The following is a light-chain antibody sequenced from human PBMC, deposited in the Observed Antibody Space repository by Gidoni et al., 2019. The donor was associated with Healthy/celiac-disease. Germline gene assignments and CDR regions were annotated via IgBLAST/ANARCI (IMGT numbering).Light chain of an antibody. CDR3: QHRGT. Sequence: EIVLKQSPGTLSLSPGERATLSCRASQSVSSSYLAWYQQKPGQAPRLLIYGASSRATGIPDRVSGSGSETDFTITSSRLEPEDFAVYYCQHRGTFGPGTKVDIK. J-gene: IGKJ3*01. CDR2: GAS. V-gene: IGKV3-20*01. CDR1: QSVSSSY.